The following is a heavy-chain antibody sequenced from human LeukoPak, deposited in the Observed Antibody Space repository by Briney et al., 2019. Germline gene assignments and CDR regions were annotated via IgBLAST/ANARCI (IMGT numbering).Heavy chain of an antibody. CDR2: IYYSGDT. J-gene: IGHJ4*02. CDR1: GGSISSHGYY. V-gene: IGHV4-39*01. D-gene: IGHD4-11*01. CDR3: ARHVRSNYAPLDY. Sequence: SETLSLTSPVSGGSISSHGYYWAWIRQPPGKGLEWIGNIYYSGDTYYNPSLKSRVTISVDTSKNQFSLKLSSVTAADTAVYYCARHVRSNYAPLDYWGQGTLVTVSS.